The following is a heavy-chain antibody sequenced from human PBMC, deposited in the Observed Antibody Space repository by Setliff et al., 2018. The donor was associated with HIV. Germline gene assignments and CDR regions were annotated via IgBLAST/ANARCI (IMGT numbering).Heavy chain of an antibody. V-gene: IGHV1-69*05. CDR2: IIPIFGTT. CDR1: GDTFRNYA. CDR3: ARRVPPIPSGDLDY. J-gene: IGHJ4*02. D-gene: IGHD4-17*01. Sequence: SVKVSCKVSGDTFRNYALNWVRQAPGQGLEWMGGIIPIFGTTNYAQKFQGRVTMTRDTSISTAYMDLSRLRSDDTAVYYCARRVPPIPSGDLDYWGQGTLVTVSS.